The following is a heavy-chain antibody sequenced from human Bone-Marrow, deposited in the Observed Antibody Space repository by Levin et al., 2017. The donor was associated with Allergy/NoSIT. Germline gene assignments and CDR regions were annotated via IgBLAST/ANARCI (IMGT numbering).Heavy chain of an antibody. CDR1: GGSISSSSYY. Sequence: SSETLSLTCTVSGGSISSSSYYWGWIRQPPGKGLEWIGSIYYSGSTYYNPSLKSRVTISVDTSKNQFSLKLSSVTAADTAVYYCARDKGGYSGYDSAAIDYWGQGTLVTVSS. CDR3: ARDKGGYSGYDSAAIDY. V-gene: IGHV4-39*07. J-gene: IGHJ4*02. D-gene: IGHD5-12*01. CDR2: IYYSGST.